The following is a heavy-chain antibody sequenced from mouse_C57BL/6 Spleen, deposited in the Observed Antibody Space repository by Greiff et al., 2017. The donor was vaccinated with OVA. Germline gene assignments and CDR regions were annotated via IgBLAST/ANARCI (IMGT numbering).Heavy chain of an antibody. J-gene: IGHJ4*01. CDR2: IYPRSGNT. V-gene: IGHV1-81*01. CDR1: GYTFTSYG. CDR3: ASYGSSYVEMDY. Sequence: VQGVESGAELARPGASVKLSCKASGYTFTSYGISWVKQRTGQGLEWIGEIYPRSGNTYYNEKFKGKATLTADKSSSTAYMELRSLTSEDSAVYFCASYGSSYVEMDYWGQGTSVTVSS. D-gene: IGHD1-1*01.